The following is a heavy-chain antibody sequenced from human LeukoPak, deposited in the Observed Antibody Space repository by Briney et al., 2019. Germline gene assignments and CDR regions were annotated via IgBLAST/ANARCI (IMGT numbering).Heavy chain of an antibody. V-gene: IGHV3-74*01. CDR1: GFTFSTYW. CDR2: SNIDGRST. D-gene: IGHD6-19*01. CDR3: VREFRMTVSGISRRLLDY. Sequence: GGSLRLWCAASGFTFSTYWMHWVRLGPGKGLVWVSRSNIDGRSTTYADSVKGRFTISRDNAKNTMFLQMNSLRAEDTAMYYCVREFRMTVSGISRRLLDYWGQGTLVTVSS. J-gene: IGHJ4*02.